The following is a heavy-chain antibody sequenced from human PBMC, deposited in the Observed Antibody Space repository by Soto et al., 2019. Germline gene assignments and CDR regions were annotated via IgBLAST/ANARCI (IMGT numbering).Heavy chain of an antibody. J-gene: IGHJ4*02. CDR1: GLTFSNYA. CDR3: AKNQERELPRVIDF. V-gene: IGHV3-23*01. CDR2: MSGSSGTT. D-gene: IGHD1-7*01. Sequence: GGSLRLSCATSGLTFSNYAMSWVRQAPGGGLEWVSSMSGSSGTTYYADSVRGRFTISRDRSKNTLYLQMSSLRAEDTALYYCAKNQERELPRVIDFWGQGTLVTVS.